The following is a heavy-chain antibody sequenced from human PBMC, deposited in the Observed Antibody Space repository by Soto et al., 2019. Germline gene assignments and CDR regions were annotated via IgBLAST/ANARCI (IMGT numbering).Heavy chain of an antibody. CDR2: TTYDGGIK. J-gene: IGHJ6*02. V-gene: IGHV3-30*03. CDR3: AGALENTYFYYGLNV. Sequence: PWGSLRLSCAPSGFSFSSYGIEWVRLAPGKGLEWVAATTYDGGIKHYVDSVKCRFTISRDNSKNTLYLQINSLRVEETAPYYCAGALENTYFYYGLNVWGQGTTVTVSS. CDR1: GFSFSSYG. D-gene: IGHD1-1*01.